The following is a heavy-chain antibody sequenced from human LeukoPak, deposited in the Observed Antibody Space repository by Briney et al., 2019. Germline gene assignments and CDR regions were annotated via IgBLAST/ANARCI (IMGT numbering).Heavy chain of an antibody. CDR3: ARASVSYFDY. CDR2: ISSSSSSYR. V-gene: IGHV3-11*06. D-gene: IGHD5/OR15-5a*01. J-gene: IGHJ4*02. CDR1: GFTFSDYY. Sequence: KPGVSLRLSCAASGFTFSDYYMSWVRQAPGKGLEWVSYISSSSSSYRNYADSVKGRFTISKDNAKNSLYLQLNTLRDEDTGVYFCARASVSYFDYWGQGTLVILSP.